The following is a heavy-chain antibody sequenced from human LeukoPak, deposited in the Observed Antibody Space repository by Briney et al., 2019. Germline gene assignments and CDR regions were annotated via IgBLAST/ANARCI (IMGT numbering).Heavy chain of an antibody. J-gene: IGHJ4*02. CDR2: IYYSGST. CDR3: ARPKGGYPVPFDY. Sequence: SETLSLTCTVSGGSISSYYWSWIRQPAGKGLEWIGYIYYSGSTNYNPSLKSRVTISVDTSKNQFSLKLSSVTAADTAVYYCARPKGGYPVPFDYWGQGTLVTVSS. V-gene: IGHV4-59*08. D-gene: IGHD3-22*01. CDR1: GGSISSYY.